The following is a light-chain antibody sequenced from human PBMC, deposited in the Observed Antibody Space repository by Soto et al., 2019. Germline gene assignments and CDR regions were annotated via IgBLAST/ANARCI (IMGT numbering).Light chain of an antibody. Sequence: DIQMTQSPSSVSASVGDRITITCRTSQSFSNYLTWYQQKPGKAPKLLIYSATVLQSGVPSRFSGSGSGTDFTLTISRLQPEDSATYYCQQTYTIPWTFGQGTKVDIK. CDR1: QSFSNY. CDR2: SAT. J-gene: IGKJ1*01. V-gene: IGKV1-39*01. CDR3: QQTYTIPWT.